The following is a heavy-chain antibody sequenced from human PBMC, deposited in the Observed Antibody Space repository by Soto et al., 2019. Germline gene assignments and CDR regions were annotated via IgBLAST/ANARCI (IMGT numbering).Heavy chain of an antibody. D-gene: IGHD6-13*01. Sequence: EVQLVESGGGLVQPGGSLRLSCAASGFTFSSYWMNWVRQAPGKGLEWVANIKQDGSEKYYVDSVKGRFTISRDNTKNSLYLQMNSLRAEDTAVYYCAREQLQVVISDYWGQGTLVTVSS. CDR1: GFTFSSYW. CDR2: IKQDGSEK. V-gene: IGHV3-7*01. J-gene: IGHJ4*02. CDR3: AREQLQVVISDY.